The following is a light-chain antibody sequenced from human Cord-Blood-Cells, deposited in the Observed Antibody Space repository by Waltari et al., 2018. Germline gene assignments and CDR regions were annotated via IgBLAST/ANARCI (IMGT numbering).Light chain of an antibody. CDR3: QQSYSTPLT. CDR2: AAS. J-gene: IGKJ4*01. Sequence: DIQMTQSPSYPSAPVGDRVTITCRASQSISSYLNWYQQKPGKAPKLLIYAASSLQSGVPSRFSGSGSGTDFTLTISSLQPEDFATYYCQQSYSTPLTFGGGTKVEIK. V-gene: IGKV1-39*01. CDR1: QSISSY.